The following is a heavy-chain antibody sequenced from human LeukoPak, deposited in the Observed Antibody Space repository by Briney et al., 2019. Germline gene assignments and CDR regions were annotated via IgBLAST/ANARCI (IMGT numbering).Heavy chain of an antibody. CDR2: ISGSGGST. D-gene: IGHD6-13*01. CDR3: AKDRSSSWYYFDY. CDR1: GFTFSSYA. J-gene: IGHJ4*02. V-gene: IGHV3-23*01. Sequence: GSLRLSCAASGFTFSSYAMSWVRQAPGKGLEWVSAISGSGGSTYYADSVKGRFTISRDNSKSTLYLQMNSLRAEDTAVYYCAKDRSSSWYYFDYWGQGTLVTVSS.